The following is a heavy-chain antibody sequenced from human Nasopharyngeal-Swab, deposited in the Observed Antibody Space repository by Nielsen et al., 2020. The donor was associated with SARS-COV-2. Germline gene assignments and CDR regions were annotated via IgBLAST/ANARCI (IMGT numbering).Heavy chain of an antibody. J-gene: IGHJ3*01. Sequence: GGSLRLSCAASGFTFSDYYMSWIRQAPGKGLEWVSYISSSGSTIYYADSVKGRFTISRDNAKNSLYLQMNSLRAEDTAVYYCAREGGDYDILTGYSDDAFDLWGQGTMVTVSS. CDR3: AREGGDYDILTGYSDDAFDL. CDR1: GFTFSDYY. D-gene: IGHD3-9*01. V-gene: IGHV3-11*04. CDR2: ISSSGSTI.